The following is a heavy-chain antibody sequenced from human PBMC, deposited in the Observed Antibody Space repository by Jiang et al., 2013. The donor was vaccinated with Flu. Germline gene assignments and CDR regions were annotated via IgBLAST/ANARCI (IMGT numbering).Heavy chain of an antibody. V-gene: IGHV4-59*08. CDR3: ARQGYSSGWYFDYYYGMDV. CDR1: GGSISSYY. Sequence: ETLSLTCTVSGGSISSYYWSWIRQPPGKGLEWIGYIFYSGSTNYKPSLKSRVTMSVDTSKNQFSLKLSSVTAADTAVYYCARQGYSSGWYFDYYYGMDVWGQGTTVTVSS. J-gene: IGHJ6*02. CDR2: IFYSGST. D-gene: IGHD6-19*01.